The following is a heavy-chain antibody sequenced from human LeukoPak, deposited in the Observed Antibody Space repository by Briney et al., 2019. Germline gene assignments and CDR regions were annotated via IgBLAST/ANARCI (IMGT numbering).Heavy chain of an antibody. CDR2: ISGSGGST. CDR3: AKAPYYGSGSYYTFDY. CDR1: GFTFSSYA. Sequence: PGGSLRLSCAASGFTFSSYAMSWARQAPGQGLEWVSAISGSGGSTYYADSAKGRLPISRDNSKNTLYLQMSSLRAEHTAVEYCAKAPYYGSGSYYTFDYWGQGTLVTVSS. D-gene: IGHD3-10*01. J-gene: IGHJ4*02. V-gene: IGHV3-23*01.